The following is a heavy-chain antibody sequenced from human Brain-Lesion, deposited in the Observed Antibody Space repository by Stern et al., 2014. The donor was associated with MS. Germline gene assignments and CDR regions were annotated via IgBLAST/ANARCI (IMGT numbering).Heavy chain of an antibody. CDR1: GGSISSGGYY. CDR3: ARGRVVPGFQYYATDV. J-gene: IGHJ6*02. CDR2: IFNSGTP. Sequence: QVQLQESGPGLVKPSQTLSLSCTVSGGSISSGGYYWSWIRQPAGKGLEWIGRIFNSGTPSSTPSLKSRVTITIDPSKNQFSLRLNSMTAADTAVYYCARGRVVPGFQYYATDVWGQGTTVIVSS. D-gene: IGHD2-2*01. V-gene: IGHV4-61*02.